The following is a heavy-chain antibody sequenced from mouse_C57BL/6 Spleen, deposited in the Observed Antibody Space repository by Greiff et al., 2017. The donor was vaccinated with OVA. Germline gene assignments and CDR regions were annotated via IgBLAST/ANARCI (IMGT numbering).Heavy chain of an antibody. CDR2: IHPNSGST. Sequence: VQLQQPGAELVKPGASVKLSCKASGYTFTSYWMHWVKQRPGQGLEWIGMIHPNSGSTNYNEKFKSKATLTVDKSSSTAYMQLSSLTSEDSAVYYCARGSGSSPYAMDYWGQGTSVTVSS. J-gene: IGHJ4*01. CDR1: GYTFTSYW. V-gene: IGHV1-64*01. CDR3: ARGSGSSPYAMDY. D-gene: IGHD1-1*01.